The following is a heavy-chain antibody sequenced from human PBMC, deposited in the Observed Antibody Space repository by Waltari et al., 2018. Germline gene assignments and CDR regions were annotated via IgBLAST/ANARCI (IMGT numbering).Heavy chain of an antibody. V-gene: IGHV3-23*01. CDR3: ARGSGVDY. CDR2: ISDGGGII. Sequence: EVQLLESGGGLVQPGGSLRLSCAASGFTFSTYVMNWARQAPGKRLEWVSSISDGGGIINYADSVKGRFTISRDNSKNTVYLQMKSLRAEDTAVYYCARGSGVDYWGQGTLGTISS. CDR1: GFTFSTYV. D-gene: IGHD7-27*01. J-gene: IGHJ4*02.